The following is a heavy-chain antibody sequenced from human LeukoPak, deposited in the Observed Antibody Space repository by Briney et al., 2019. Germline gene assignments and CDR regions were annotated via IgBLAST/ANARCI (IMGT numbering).Heavy chain of an antibody. CDR1: GFTFSSYE. J-gene: IGHJ4*02. D-gene: IGHD4-17*01. CDR3: AREEGTVTTRPYDY. V-gene: IGHV3-48*03. CDR2: ISSSGSTI. Sequence: PGGSLRLSCAASGFTFSSYEMNWVRQAPGKGLEWVSYISSSGSTIYYADSVKGRFTISRDNAKNSLCLQMNSLRAEDTAVYYCAREEGTVTTRPYDYWGQGTLVTVSS.